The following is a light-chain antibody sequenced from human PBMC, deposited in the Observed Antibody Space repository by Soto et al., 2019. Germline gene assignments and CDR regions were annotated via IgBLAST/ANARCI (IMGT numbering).Light chain of an antibody. J-gene: IGLJ1*01. CDR1: SSDIGGYNY. V-gene: IGLV2-8*01. CDR2: EVS. Sequence: QSALTQPPSASGSPGQSVTISCTGTSSDIGGYNYVSWYQQHPGKAPKLMIYEVSKRPSGVPDRFSGSKSGNTASLTVSGLQAEDEADYYCSSYAGSNNPLHVFGTGTKLTVL. CDR3: SSYAGSNNPLHV.